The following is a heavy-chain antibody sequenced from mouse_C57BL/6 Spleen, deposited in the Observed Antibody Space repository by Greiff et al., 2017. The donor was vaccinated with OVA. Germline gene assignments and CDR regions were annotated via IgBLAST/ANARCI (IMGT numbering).Heavy chain of an antibody. D-gene: IGHD1-1*01. Sequence: EVQLQQSGPELVKPGASVKIPCKASGYTFTDYNMDWVKQSHGKSLEWIGDINPNNGGTIYNQKFKGKATLTVDKSSSTAYMELRSLTSEDTAVYYCARFPYYYGSSYNYAMDYWGQGTSVTVAS. V-gene: IGHV1-18*01. CDR1: GYTFTDYN. CDR3: ARFPYYYGSSYNYAMDY. CDR2: INPNNGGT. J-gene: IGHJ4*01.